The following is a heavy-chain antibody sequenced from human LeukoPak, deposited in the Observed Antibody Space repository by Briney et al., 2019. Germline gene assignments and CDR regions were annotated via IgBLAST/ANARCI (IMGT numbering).Heavy chain of an antibody. CDR1: GGSFSAYY. D-gene: IGHD6-13*01. CDR2: VHHSGTS. V-gene: IGHV4-34*01. CDR3: AGGGASSTREHALDI. J-gene: IGHJ3*02. Sequence: SETLSLTCVVSGGSFSAYYWSWSRHPPRKGLEWIWEVHHSGTSSYNPSLKSRVTISLDPSNKPFSLNLSPVTVAETAVYYCAGGGASSTREHALDIGEQETMLT.